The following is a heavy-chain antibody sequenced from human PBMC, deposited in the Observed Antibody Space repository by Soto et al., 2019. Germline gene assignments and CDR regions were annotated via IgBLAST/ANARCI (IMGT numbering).Heavy chain of an antibody. V-gene: IGHV3-21*04. CDR2: ISSSSSYI. D-gene: IGHD6-13*01. Sequence: PGGSLRLSCAASGFTFSSYSMNWVRQAPGKGLEWVSSISSSSSYIYYADSVKGRFTISRDNAKNPLYLQMNSLRAEDTAVYYCARDSSSWYERPSSSYGMDVWAQGTTVTVSS. CDR1: GFTFSSYS. J-gene: IGHJ6*02. CDR3: ARDSSSWYERPSSSYGMDV.